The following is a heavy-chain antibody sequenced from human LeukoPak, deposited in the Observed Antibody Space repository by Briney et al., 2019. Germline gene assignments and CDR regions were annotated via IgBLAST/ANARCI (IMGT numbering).Heavy chain of an antibody. J-gene: IGHJ4*02. CDR1: GLTFSRNW. Sequence: GGSLRLSCVVSGLTFSRNWMTWVRRAPGKGLEWVANINGDGSAEYYGDSVKGRSTISRDDAKKSLYLQMNGLRDEDTAVYYCVTHLTWTFNYWGQGTLVTVSS. D-gene: IGHD3/OR15-3a*01. CDR3: VTHLTWTFNY. CDR2: INGDGSAE. V-gene: IGHV3-7*01.